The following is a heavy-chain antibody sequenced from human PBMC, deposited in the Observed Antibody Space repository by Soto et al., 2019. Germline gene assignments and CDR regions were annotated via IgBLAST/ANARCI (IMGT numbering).Heavy chain of an antibody. J-gene: IGHJ6*02. Sequence: QVQLVESGVGVVQPGGSLRLSCEASGFTCSKFGIHWVRQAPGKGLEWVAVVAYDGSFKYYADSVKGRFTISRDTSKHTLYLQMNSLMPEDTALYFCAKDSDQLLFDYYYYGMDVLGQGTTVTVSS. CDR1: GFTCSKFG. V-gene: IGHV3-30*18. CDR2: VAYDGSFK. CDR3: AKDSDQLLFDYYYYGMDV. D-gene: IGHD2-2*01.